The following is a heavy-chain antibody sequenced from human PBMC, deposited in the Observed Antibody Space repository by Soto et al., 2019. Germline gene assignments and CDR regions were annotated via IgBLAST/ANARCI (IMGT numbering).Heavy chain of an antibody. D-gene: IGHD1-26*01. CDR1: GFTFSSYA. Sequence: EVQLLESGGGLEQPGGSLRLSCAASGFTFSSYAMNWVRQAPGKGLEWVSVISGSGDSTYYADSVKGRFTISRDNSKNTLYLQMNSLRAEDTAVYYCASRGSGSYYDYWGQGTLVNVSS. CDR2: ISGSGDST. V-gene: IGHV3-23*01. J-gene: IGHJ4*02. CDR3: ASRGSGSYYDY.